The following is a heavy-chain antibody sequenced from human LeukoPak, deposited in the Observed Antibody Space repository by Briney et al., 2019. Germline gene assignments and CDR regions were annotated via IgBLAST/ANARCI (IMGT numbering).Heavy chain of an antibody. V-gene: IGHV1-69*13. CDR1: GGTFSSYA. CDR3: ATSVWPPYYYYYYMDV. J-gene: IGHJ6*03. CDR2: IIPIFGTA. Sequence: ASVKVSCTASGGTFSSYAISWVRQAPGQGLEWMGGIIPIFGTANYAQKFQGRVTITADESTSTAYMELSSLRSEDTAVYYCATSVWPPYYYYYYMDVWGKGTTVTVSS. D-gene: IGHD2-8*01.